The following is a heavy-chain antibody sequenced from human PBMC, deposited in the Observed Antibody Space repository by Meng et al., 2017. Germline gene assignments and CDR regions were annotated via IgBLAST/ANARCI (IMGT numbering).Heavy chain of an antibody. CDR3: TTVDLPAAIN. D-gene: IGHD2-2*01. V-gene: IGHV3-15*01. Sequence: GESLKISCAASGFTFSNAWMSWVRQAPGKGREWVGRIKSKTDGGTTDYAAPVKGRFTISRDNSKNTLYLQMNSLKTEDTAVYYCTTVDLPAAINWGQGTLVTVSS. J-gene: IGHJ4*02. CDR2: IKSKTDGGTT. CDR1: GFTFSNAW.